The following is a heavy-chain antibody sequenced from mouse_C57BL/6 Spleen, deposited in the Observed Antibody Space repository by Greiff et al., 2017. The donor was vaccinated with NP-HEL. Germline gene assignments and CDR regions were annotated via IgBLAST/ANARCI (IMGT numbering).Heavy chain of an antibody. Sequence: VQLQQPGAELVKPGASVKLSCKASGYTFTSYWMHWVKQRPGQGLEWIGMIHPNSGSTNYNEKFKSKATLTVDKSSSTAYMQLSSLTSEDSAVYYCARENSNYVRFAYWGQGTLVTVSA. CDR3: ARENSNYVRFAY. V-gene: IGHV1-64*01. CDR2: IHPNSGST. D-gene: IGHD2-5*01. CDR1: GYTFTSYW. J-gene: IGHJ3*01.